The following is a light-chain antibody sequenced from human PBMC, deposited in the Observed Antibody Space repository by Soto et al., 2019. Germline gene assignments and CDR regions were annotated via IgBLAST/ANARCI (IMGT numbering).Light chain of an antibody. CDR3: QQSYSTLTWT. Sequence: EIVMTQSPATLSVSPGERATLSCRASQSVSSNLAWYQQKPGQAPRLLIYGASTRATGIPERFSGSGSGTEFTLTISSLQTEDFATYYCQQSYSTLTWTFGQGTKVDIK. J-gene: IGKJ1*01. V-gene: IGKV3D-15*01. CDR2: GAS. CDR1: QSVSSN.